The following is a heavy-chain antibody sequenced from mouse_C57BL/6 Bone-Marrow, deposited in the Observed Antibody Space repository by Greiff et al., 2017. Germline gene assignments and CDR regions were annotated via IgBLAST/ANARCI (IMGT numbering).Heavy chain of an antibody. Sequence: VQLVESGAELVRPGASVTLSCKASGYTFTDYEMHWVKQTPVHGLEWIGAIDPETGGTAYNQKFKGKDILTADKSSSTAYMELRSLTSEDSAVXYCTRGYFDYWGQGTTLTVSS. CDR2: IDPETGGT. J-gene: IGHJ2*01. CDR3: TRGYFDY. CDR1: GYTFTDYE. V-gene: IGHV1-15*01.